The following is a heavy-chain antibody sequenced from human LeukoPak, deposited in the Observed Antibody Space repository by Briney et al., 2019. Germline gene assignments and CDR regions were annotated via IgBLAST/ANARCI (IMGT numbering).Heavy chain of an antibody. CDR2: IKSKTDGGTT. CDR1: GFSLNSYG. J-gene: IGHJ6*03. CDR3: TTDVPSYYYDSSGYYLSYMDV. D-gene: IGHD3-22*01. Sequence: PGGSLRLSCAASGFSLNSYGMTWVRQAPGKGLEWVGRIKSKTDGGTTDYAAPVKGRFTISRDDSKNTLYLQMNSLKTEDTAVYYCTTDVPSYYYDSSGYYLSYMDVWGKGTTVTVSS. V-gene: IGHV3-15*01.